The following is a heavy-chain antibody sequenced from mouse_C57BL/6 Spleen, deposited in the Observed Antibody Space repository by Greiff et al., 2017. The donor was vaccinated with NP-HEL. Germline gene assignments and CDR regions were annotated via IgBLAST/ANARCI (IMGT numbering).Heavy chain of an antibody. V-gene: IGHV1-80*01. J-gene: IGHJ1*03. Sequence: QVQLKESGAELVKPGASVKISCKASGYAFSSYWMNWVKQRPGKGLEWIGQIYPGDGDTNYNGKFKGKATLTADKSSSTAYMQLSSLTSEDSAVYFCAREGYYYGSRYRYVDVWGTGTTVTVSS. CDR1: GYAFSSYW. D-gene: IGHD1-1*01. CDR3: AREGYYYGSRYRYVDV. CDR2: IYPGDGDT.